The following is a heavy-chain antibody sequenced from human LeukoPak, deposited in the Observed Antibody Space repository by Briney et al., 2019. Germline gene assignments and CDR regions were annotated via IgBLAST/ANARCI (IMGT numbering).Heavy chain of an antibody. CDR2: IYYSGST. Sequence: SETLSLTCTVSGGSISSSSYYWGWIRQPPGKGLEWIGSIYYSGSTYYNPSLKSRVTISVDTSKNQFSLKLSSVTAADTAVYYCARQLPAADSDAFDIWGQGTMVTVSS. CDR1: GGSISSSSYY. V-gene: IGHV4-39*01. D-gene: IGHD2-2*01. J-gene: IGHJ3*02. CDR3: ARQLPAADSDAFDI.